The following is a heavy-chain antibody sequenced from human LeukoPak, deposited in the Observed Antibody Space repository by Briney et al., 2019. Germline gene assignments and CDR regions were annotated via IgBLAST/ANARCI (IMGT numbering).Heavy chain of an antibody. J-gene: IGHJ4*02. CDR2: IYYSGST. CDR3: ARGLREAQYGY. CDR1: GGSISSYY. Sequence: SETLSLICTVSGGSISSYYWSCIRHPPGKGLEWIGYIYYSGSTNYNPSLKGRVTISVDTSNNQFSLKLSSVTAADTAVYYCARGLREAQYGYWGQGTLVTVSS. D-gene: IGHD4-17*01. V-gene: IGHV4-59*01.